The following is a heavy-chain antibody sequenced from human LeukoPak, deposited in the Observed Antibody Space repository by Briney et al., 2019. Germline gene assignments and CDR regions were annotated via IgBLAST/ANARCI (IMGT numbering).Heavy chain of an antibody. V-gene: IGHV4-39*01. D-gene: IGHD3-22*01. Sequence: SETLSLTCTVSGGSISSSSYYWGWIRQPPGKGLEWIGSIYYSGSTYYNPSLKSRVTISVDTSKNQFSLKLSSVTAADTAVYYCARLPRRYYYDSSARFYYFDYWGQGTLVTVSS. J-gene: IGHJ4*02. CDR2: IYYSGST. CDR3: ARLPRRYYYDSSARFYYFDY. CDR1: GGSISSSSYY.